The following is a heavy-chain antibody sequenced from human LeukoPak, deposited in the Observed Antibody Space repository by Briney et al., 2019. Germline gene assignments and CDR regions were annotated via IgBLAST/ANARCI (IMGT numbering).Heavy chain of an antibody. Sequence: PSETLSLTCTVSGSSISSSSYYWGWIRQPPGKGLEWIGSIYYSGSTYYNPSLKSRVTISVDTSKNQFSLKLSSVTAADTAVHYCARHEEDFDWLLIGGQGTLVTVSS. CDR3: ARHEEDFDWLLI. J-gene: IGHJ4*02. CDR1: GSSISSSSYY. CDR2: IYYSGST. D-gene: IGHD3-9*01. V-gene: IGHV4-39*01.